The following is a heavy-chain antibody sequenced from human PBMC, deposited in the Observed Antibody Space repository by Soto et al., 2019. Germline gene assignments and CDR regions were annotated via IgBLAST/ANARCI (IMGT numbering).Heavy chain of an antibody. Sequence: QVQLVQSGAEVKKPGSSVKVSCKASGDSFNNDGVNWVRQAPGQGLEWGGGIIPHFGPAKYPQKFQGRATITADTHTNTVFMELLSLASDDTAIYYCARGALLDWHNYFALDVWGQVTSVTVSS. J-gene: IGHJ6*02. CDR3: ARGALLDWHNYFALDV. CDR1: GDSFNNDG. D-gene: IGHD3-9*01. CDR2: IIPHFGPA. V-gene: IGHV1-69*06.